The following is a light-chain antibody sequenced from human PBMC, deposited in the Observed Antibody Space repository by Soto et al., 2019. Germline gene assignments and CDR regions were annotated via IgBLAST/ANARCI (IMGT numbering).Light chain of an antibody. CDR2: GAS. J-gene: IGKJ3*01. V-gene: IGKV3D-15*02. Sequence: EIVMTQSPATLSVSPGGRATLSCRASQSISDTLAWYQQKPGQAPRLLIYGASTRATGIPDRFSGSGSETDFTLTISNLQPEDFAVYYCQQDYNLPWTFGPGTKVDIK. CDR1: QSISDT. CDR3: QQDYNLPWT.